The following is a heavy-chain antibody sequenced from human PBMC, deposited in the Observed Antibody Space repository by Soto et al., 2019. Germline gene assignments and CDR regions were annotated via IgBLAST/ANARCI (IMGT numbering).Heavy chain of an antibody. V-gene: IGHV3-23*01. CDR1: GFTFSSYA. CDR2: ISGSGGST. Sequence: EVQLLESGGGLVQPGGSLRLSCAASGFTFSSYAMSWVRQAPGKGLEWVSAISGSGGSTYYADSVKGRFTISRDNSKNTLYLQMNSLRAEDTAVYYRAKKSGLLWFGDRQTAFDIWGQGTMVTVSS. CDR3: AKKSGLLWFGDRQTAFDI. J-gene: IGHJ3*02. D-gene: IGHD3-10*01.